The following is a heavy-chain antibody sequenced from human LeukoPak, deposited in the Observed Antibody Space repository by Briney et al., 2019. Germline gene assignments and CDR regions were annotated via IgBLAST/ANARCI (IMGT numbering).Heavy chain of an antibody. D-gene: IGHD3-16*01. CDR2: ISWNSGSI. J-gene: IGHJ4*02. CDR1: GFTFDDYA. CDR3: AKDIELGRIMITFGGVDY. V-gene: IGHV3-9*01. Sequence: GRSLRLSCAASGFTFDDYAMHWVRQAPGKGLEWVSGISWNSGSIGYADSVKGRFTISRDNAKNSLYLQMNSLGAEDTALYYCAKDIELGRIMITFGGVDYWGQGTLVTVSS.